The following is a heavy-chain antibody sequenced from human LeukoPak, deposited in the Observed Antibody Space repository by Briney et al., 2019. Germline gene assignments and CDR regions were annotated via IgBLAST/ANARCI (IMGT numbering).Heavy chain of an antibody. CDR1: GGSFSGYY. CDR2: INHSGST. Sequence: SETLSLTCAVYGGSFSGYYWSWIRQPPGKGLEWIGEINHSGSTNYNPSFKSRVTISVDTSKNQFSLKLSSVTAADTAVYYCARDPGSGWDYWGQGTLVTVSS. D-gene: IGHD6-19*01. CDR3: ARDPGSGWDY. V-gene: IGHV4-34*01. J-gene: IGHJ4*02.